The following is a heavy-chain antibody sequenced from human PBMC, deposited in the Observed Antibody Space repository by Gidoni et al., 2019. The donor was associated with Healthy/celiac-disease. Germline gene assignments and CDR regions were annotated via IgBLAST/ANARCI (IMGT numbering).Heavy chain of an antibody. D-gene: IGHD1-26*01. V-gene: IGHV3-73*02. CDR2: IRRKANSYAT. CDR3: TSPLGGIDY. Sequence: EVQLVESGGGLVQPGGSLKLSCAASGFTLSGSAMPWVRQASGKGLDWVGRIRRKANSYATAYDASVKGRFTISRDDSKNTAYLQMNSLKTEDTAVYYCTSPLGGIDYWGQGTLVTVSS. CDR1: GFTLSGSA. J-gene: IGHJ4*02.